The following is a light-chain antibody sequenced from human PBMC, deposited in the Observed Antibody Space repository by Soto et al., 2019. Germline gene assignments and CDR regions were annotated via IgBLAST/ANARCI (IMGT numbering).Light chain of an antibody. CDR1: SSDVGSYNR. CDR2: EVS. CDR3: NSYTGSSTYV. Sequence: QSVLTQPPSVSGSPGQSVAISCTGTSSDVGSYNRVSWYQQPPGAAPKLMIYEVSNRPSGVPDRFSGSKSGNTASLTISGLQAEDEADYYCNSYTGSSTYVFGTVTKVTDL. V-gene: IGLV2-18*02. J-gene: IGLJ1*01.